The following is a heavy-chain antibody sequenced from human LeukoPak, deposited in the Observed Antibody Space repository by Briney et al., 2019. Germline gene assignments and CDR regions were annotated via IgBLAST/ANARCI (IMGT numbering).Heavy chain of an antibody. Sequence: PGGSLRLSCAASGFTFSSYSMTWVRQAPGKGLEWVSSISSTSTYIYYADSVKGRFTISRDNAKNSLFLQMNSLRAEDTAVYYCARYVGVGSTTYYYYMDVWGKGTTVTVSS. D-gene: IGHD1-26*01. CDR3: ARYVGVGSTTYYYYMDV. J-gene: IGHJ6*03. CDR1: GFTFSSYS. CDR2: ISSTSTYI. V-gene: IGHV3-21*01.